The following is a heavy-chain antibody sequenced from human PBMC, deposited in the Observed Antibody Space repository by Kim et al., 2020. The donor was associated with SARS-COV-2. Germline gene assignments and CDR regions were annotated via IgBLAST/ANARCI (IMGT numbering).Heavy chain of an antibody. Sequence: TDYAAPVKGRFTISRDDSKNTLYLQMNSLNTEDTAVYYCTTYSYYYCMDVWGQGTTVTVSS. J-gene: IGHJ6*02. CDR2: T. CDR3: TTYSYYYCMDV. V-gene: IGHV3-15*01.